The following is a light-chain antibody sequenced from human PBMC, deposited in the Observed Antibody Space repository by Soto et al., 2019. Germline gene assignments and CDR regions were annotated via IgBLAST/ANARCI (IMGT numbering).Light chain of an antibody. Sequence: AIQLTQSPSSLSASVGDRFTITCRASQGIRNDLGWYQQKPGKAPKVLSYAASSLQSGVPSRFRGSASGTDFTLTISSLQPEDFETYYCLQDYSYPWTFGQGTKVDIK. J-gene: IGKJ1*01. CDR1: QGIRND. CDR3: LQDYSYPWT. CDR2: AAS. V-gene: IGKV1-6*01.